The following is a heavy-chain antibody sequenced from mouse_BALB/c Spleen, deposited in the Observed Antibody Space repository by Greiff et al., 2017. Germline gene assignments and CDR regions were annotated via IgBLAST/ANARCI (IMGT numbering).Heavy chain of an antibody. CDR1: GFTFSSYA. V-gene: IGHV5-9-4*01. J-gene: IGHJ4*01. Sequence: EVKVVESGGGLVKPGGSLKLSCAASGFTFSSYAMSWVRQSPEKRLEWVAEISSGGSYTYYPDTVTGRFTISRDNAKNTLYLEMSSLRSEDTAMYYCAREGYYYAMDYWGQGTSVTVSS. CDR2: ISSGGSYT. CDR3: AREGYYYAMDY.